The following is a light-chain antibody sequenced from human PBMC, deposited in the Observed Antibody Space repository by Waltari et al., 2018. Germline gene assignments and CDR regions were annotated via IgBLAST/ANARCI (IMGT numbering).Light chain of an antibody. CDR1: ESVPANY. CDR2: GAS. CDR3: QQYGETPWT. V-gene: IGKV3-20*01. Sequence: EIVLMQSPGTLSLSPGERATLSCRATESVPANYLAWYQQKPGQAPRLLISGASSRATGIPDRFSGRGSGTDFTLTIARLEPEDFALYYCQQYGETPWTFGQGTKVDLK. J-gene: IGKJ1*01.